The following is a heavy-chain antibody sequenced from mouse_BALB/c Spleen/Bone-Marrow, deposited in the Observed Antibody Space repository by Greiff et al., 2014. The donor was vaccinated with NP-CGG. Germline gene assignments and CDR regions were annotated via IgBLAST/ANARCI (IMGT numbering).Heavy chain of an antibody. CDR3: GSRGNYDEGRY. J-gene: IGHJ4*01. Sequence: EVQLQQSGPELVKPGASVKISCKASGYSFTGYFMNLVKQSHGKSLEWIGRINPYNGDTFYNQKFKGKATLTVDKSSSTAHMELLSLTSEDSAVYYCGSRGNYDEGRYWGQGTSVTVSS. CDR1: GYSFTGYF. D-gene: IGHD2-1*01. CDR2: INPYNGDT. V-gene: IGHV1-37*01.